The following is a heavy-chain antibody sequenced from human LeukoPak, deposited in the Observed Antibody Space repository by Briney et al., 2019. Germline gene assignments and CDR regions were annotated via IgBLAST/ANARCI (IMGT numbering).Heavy chain of an antibody. Sequence: GASLWVSSTASGDTPTGAYIHSGRQTPGQGLESMGWIKPNNGDTSYAHKFQGRVTMTRDPSISTAYMEVSRLRSDDTAVYYCATGDYNTGWSLDYWRQGTLVTVSS. CDR2: IKPNNGDT. V-gene: IGHV1-2*07. J-gene: IGHJ4*02. CDR1: GDTPTGAY. CDR3: ATGDYNTGWSLDY. D-gene: IGHD6-19*01.